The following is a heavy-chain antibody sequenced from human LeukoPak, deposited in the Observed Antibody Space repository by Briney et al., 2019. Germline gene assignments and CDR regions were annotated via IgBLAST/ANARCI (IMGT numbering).Heavy chain of an antibody. CDR1: GFTFDDYA. J-gene: IGHJ3*02. D-gene: IGHD3-3*01. CDR3: AKSAEVGVVIRGAFDI. CDR2: ISWNSGSI. V-gene: IGHV3-9*03. Sequence: PGGSLRLSCAASGFTFDDYAMHWVRQAPGKGLEWVSGISWNSGSIGYADSVKGRFTISRDNAKNSLYLQMNSLRAEDMALYYCAKSAEVGVVIRGAFDIWGQGTMVTVSS.